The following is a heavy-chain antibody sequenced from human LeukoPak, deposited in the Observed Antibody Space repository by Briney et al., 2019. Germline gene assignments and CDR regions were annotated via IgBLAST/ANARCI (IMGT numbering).Heavy chain of an antibody. Sequence: PGGSLRLSCAASGFTLSIHDMVWVRQISGKGLEWVSAIGAAGGTYHPGSVKGRFTISRENAKNSLYLQMNSLRVGDTAVYYCARGWERGFDCWGQGTLVTVSS. CDR3: ARGWERGFDC. J-gene: IGHJ4*02. D-gene: IGHD1-26*01. V-gene: IGHV3-13*01. CDR2: IGAAGGT. CDR1: GFTLSIHD.